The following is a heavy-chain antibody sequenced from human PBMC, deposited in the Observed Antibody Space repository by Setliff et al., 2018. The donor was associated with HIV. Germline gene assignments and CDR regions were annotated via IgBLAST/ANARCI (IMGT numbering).Heavy chain of an antibody. D-gene: IGHD3-22*01. V-gene: IGHV3-21*01. Sequence: GGSLRLSCVASGFTFKNYDMNWVRQAPGKGPEWVSSITVDSDYLYHADSVRGRFTISRDNSKNTLYLQMNSLRAEDTAVYYCAGDPPPWLLRKDGFDIWGQGTVVTVSS. CDR2: ITVDSDYL. CDR1: GFTFKNYD. J-gene: IGHJ3*02. CDR3: AGDPPPWLLRKDGFDI.